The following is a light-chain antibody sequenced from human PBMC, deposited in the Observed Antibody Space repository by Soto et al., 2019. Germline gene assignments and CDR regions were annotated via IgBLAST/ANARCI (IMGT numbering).Light chain of an antibody. Sequence: EIVLTQSPGTLSLSPGERATLSCRASQSVSSSSLAWYQQRPGQAPRLLIYGASNRASGSPDRFSGSGSGTDFTLTISTLEPEDFAVYYCQQYGISPLTFGGGTKVEIK. CDR2: GAS. CDR3: QQYGISPLT. CDR1: QSVSSSS. J-gene: IGKJ4*01. V-gene: IGKV3-20*01.